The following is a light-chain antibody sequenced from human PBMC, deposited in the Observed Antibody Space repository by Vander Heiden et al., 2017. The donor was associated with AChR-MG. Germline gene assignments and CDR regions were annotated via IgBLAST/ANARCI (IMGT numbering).Light chain of an antibody. Sequence: ETVLTPSPGTLSLSPGERATLPCRASQSVSSSYLAWYQQRPGQAPRLLISGTSSRATGIPDRFSGGGSGTDFTLTISRLEPEDFAVYFCQQYGSSPYTFGQGTKLEIK. CDR1: QSVSSSY. J-gene: IGKJ2*01. V-gene: IGKV3-20*01. CDR2: GTS. CDR3: QQYGSSPYT.